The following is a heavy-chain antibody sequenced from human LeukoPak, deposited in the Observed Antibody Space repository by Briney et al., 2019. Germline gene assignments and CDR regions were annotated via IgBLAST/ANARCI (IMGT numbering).Heavy chain of an antibody. CDR1: GFTFSSYG. V-gene: IGHV3-30*03. CDR3: ARDLRRGGSYFDY. D-gene: IGHD3-16*01. Sequence: GRSLRLSCAASGFTFSSYGMHWVRQAPGKGLEWVAVISYDGSNKYYADSVKGRFTISRDNAKNSVYLQMNSLRADDTAIYYCARDLRRGGSYFDYWGQGTLVTVSS. CDR2: ISYDGSNK. J-gene: IGHJ4*02.